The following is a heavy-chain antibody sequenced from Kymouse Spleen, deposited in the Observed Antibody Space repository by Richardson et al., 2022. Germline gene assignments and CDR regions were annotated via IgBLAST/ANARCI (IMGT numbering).Heavy chain of an antibody. D-gene: IGHD1-26*01. CDR3: ARGRGIVGATFDY. V-gene: IGHV4-34*01. CDR1: GGSFSGYY. J-gene: IGHJ4*02. CDR2: INHSGST. Sequence: QVQLQQWGAGLLKPSETLSLTCAVYGGSFSGYYWSWIRQPPGKGLEWIGEINHSGSTNYNPSLKSRVTISVDTSKNQFSLKLSSVTAADTAVYYCARGRGIVGATFDYWGQGTLVTVSS.